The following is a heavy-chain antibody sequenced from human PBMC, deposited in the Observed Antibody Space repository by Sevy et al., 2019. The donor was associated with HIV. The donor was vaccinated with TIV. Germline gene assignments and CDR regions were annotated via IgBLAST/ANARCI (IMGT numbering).Heavy chain of an antibody. CDR3: AREGCTKPHDY. CDR2: LSFGCGEI. D-gene: IGHD2-8*01. V-gene: IGHV3-23*01. Sequence: GGSLRLSCAASGFTFSKYSMSWVRQPPGKGLEWVSTLSFGCGEITYADSVKGRFTNSRDNSKSSVYLQMNNLRPEDTAVYYCAREGCTKPHDYWGQGTLVTVSS. J-gene: IGHJ4*02. CDR1: GFTFSKYS.